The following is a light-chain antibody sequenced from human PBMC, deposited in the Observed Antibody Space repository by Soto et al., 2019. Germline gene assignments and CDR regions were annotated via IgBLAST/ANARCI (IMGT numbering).Light chain of an antibody. V-gene: IGKV2-28*01. CDR1: QSLLHSNGFHY. J-gene: IGKJ2*01. CDR3: MQALQTPRYT. Sequence: DIVMTQSPLSLPVTPGEPASISCRSSQSLLHSNGFHYLNWYLQKPGQSPRLLIYLGSNRASGXXDRXXXXXXXXXXXLKISRVEAEDVGVYYCMQALQTPRYTFGQGTKLEI. CDR2: LGS.